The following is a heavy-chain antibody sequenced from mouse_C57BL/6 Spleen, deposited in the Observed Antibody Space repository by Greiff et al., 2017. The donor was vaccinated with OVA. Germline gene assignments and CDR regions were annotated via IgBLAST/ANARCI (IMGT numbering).Heavy chain of an antibody. V-gene: IGHV5-6*01. CDR3: ARHGGYDVLWYFDV. Sequence: EVKLQESGGDLVKPGGSLKLSCAASGFTFSSYGMSWVRQTPDKRLEWVATISSGGSYTYYPDSVKGRFTISRDNAKNTLYLQMSSLKSEDTAMYYCARHGGYDVLWYFDVWGTGTTVTVSS. J-gene: IGHJ1*03. D-gene: IGHD2-2*01. CDR2: ISSGGSYT. CDR1: GFTFSSYG.